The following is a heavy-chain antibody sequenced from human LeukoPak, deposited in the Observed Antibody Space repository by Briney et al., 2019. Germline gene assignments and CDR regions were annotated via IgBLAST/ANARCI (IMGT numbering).Heavy chain of an antibody. V-gene: IGHV3-53*01. CDR2: FYSGGSS. D-gene: IGHD5-18*01. CDR1: GFTVRSIY. Sequence: GGSLRLSCAASGFTVRSIYMTWVRQAPGKGLEWVSSFYSGGSSYYADSVKGRFIISRGSSTDTLYLQVNSLRVEDTAVYFCARDRGYGYGFFDYWGQGTLVTVSS. CDR3: ARDRGYGYGFFDY. J-gene: IGHJ4*02.